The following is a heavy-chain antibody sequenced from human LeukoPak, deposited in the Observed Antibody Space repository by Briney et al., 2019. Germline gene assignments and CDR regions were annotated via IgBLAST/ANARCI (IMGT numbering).Heavy chain of an antibody. CDR3: GRGTGDFGY. V-gene: IGHV3-48*01. J-gene: IGHJ4*02. CDR1: GFTFSSYS. CDR2: ISSSSSTI. Sequence: GGSLRLSCAASGFTFSSYSMNWVRQAPGKGLEWVSYISSSSSTIYYADSVKGRFTISRDNSKNTLYLQMNSLRAEDTAVYYCGRGTGDFGYWGQGTLVTVSS. D-gene: IGHD7-27*01.